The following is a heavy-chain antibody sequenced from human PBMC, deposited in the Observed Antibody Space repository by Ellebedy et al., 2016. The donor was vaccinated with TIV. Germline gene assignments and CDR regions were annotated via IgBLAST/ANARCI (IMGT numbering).Heavy chain of an antibody. D-gene: IGHD1-26*01. J-gene: IGHJ4*02. V-gene: IGHV3-74*01. CDR1: GFTFSNYA. CDR3: ARAGSYRFDY. Sequence: PGGSLRLSCAASGFTFSNYAMSWVRQAPGKGLVWVSRINTDGRTIDYADSVKGRFTISRDNAKNTLYLQMNSLRLEDTGVYFCARAGSYRFDYWGQGSLVTVSS. CDR2: INTDGRTI.